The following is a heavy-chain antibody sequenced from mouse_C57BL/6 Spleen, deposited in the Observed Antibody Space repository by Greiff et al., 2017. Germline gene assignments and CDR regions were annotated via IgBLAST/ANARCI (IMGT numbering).Heavy chain of an antibody. D-gene: IGHD1-2*01. CDR2: ISDGGSYT. Sequence: EVKLMESGGGLVKPGGSLKLSCAASGFTFSSYAMSWVRQTPEKRLEWVATISDGGSYTYYPDNVKGRFTISRDNAKNNLYLQMSHLKSEDTAMYYGARGRGPTASKGYCDYWGQGTTLTVSS. CDR3: ARGRGPTASKGYCDY. J-gene: IGHJ2*01. V-gene: IGHV5-4*03. CDR1: GFTFSSYA.